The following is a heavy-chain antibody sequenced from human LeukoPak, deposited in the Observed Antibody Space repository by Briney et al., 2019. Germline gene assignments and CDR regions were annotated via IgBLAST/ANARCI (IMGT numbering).Heavy chain of an antibody. V-gene: IGHV3-23*01. Sequence: GGSLRLSCAASGLTFSSYAMSWVRQAPGKGLEWVSAISGSGGSTYYADSVKGRFTTSRDNSYNTLFLQMNSLRADDTAVYYCAKEAGAYYYDAFDYWGQGTLVTVSS. D-gene: IGHD3-22*01. J-gene: IGHJ4*02. CDR2: ISGSGGST. CDR1: GLTFSSYA. CDR3: AKEAGAYYYDAFDY.